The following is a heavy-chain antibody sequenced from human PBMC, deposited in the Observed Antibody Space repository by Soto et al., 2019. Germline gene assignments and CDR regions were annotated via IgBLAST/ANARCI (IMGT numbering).Heavy chain of an antibody. J-gene: IGHJ6*02. CDR1: GFTFGDYA. V-gene: IGHV3-49*03. Sequence: GGSLRLSCTASGFTFGDYAMSWFRQAPGKGLEWVGFIRSKAYGETTEYAASVKGRFTISRDDSKSIAYLQMNSLKTEDTAVYYCTRGGESFDYYYYGMDVWGQGTTVTVSS. D-gene: IGHD3-10*01. CDR3: TRGGESFDYYYYGMDV. CDR2: IRSKAYGETT.